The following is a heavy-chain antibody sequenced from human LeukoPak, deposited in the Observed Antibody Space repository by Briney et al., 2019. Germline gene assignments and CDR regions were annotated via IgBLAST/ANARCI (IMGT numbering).Heavy chain of an antibody. D-gene: IGHD6-19*01. CDR1: GYTFTSYG. Sequence: ASVKVSCKASGYTFTSYGISWVRQAPGQGLEWMGWISAYNGNTSYAQKLQGRVTMTTDTSTSTAYMELRSLRSDDTAVYYCARDGPGIAVAVTYYYYYGMDVWGQGTTVTVSS. J-gene: IGHJ6*02. CDR3: ARDGPGIAVAVTYYYYYGMDV. V-gene: IGHV1-18*01. CDR2: ISAYNGNT.